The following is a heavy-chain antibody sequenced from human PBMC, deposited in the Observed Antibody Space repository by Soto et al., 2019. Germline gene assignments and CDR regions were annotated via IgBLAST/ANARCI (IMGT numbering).Heavy chain of an antibody. J-gene: IGHJ4*02. D-gene: IGHD6-13*01. CDR2: IYYSGST. V-gene: IGHV4-59*01. Sequence: PSETLSLTCTVSGGSLSSYSWSWIRQPPGKGLEWIGYIYYSGSTNYNPSLKSRVTISVDTSKNQFSLKLSSVTAADTAVYYCARASAAAGRLFDYWGQGTLVTVSS. CDR3: ARASAAAGRLFDY. CDR1: GGSLSSYS.